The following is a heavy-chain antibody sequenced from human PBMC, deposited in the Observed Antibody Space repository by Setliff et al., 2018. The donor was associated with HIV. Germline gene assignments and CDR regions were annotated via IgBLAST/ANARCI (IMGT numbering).Heavy chain of an antibody. CDR3: ARQGRGLIAAVAY. V-gene: IGHV4-59*08. Sequence: SETLSLTCIVSGASISSQYWSWIRQPPGKGLEWIGSIYHSGSTYYNPSLKSRVTISVDTSKNQFSLKLSSVTAADTAVYYCARQGRGLIAAVAYWGQGTLVTVSS. CDR1: GASISSQY. CDR2: IYHSGST. D-gene: IGHD6-13*01. J-gene: IGHJ4*02.